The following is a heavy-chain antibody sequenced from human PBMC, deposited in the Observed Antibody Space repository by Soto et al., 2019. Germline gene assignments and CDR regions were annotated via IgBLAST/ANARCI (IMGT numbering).Heavy chain of an antibody. Sequence: QVQLVQSGGGVVQPGTSLRLSCEVSGLTFSGFAMHWVRQATGKGLEWVAVIWYDGANAYYADSVKGRFSVSRDNSKNTLYLEMNSLRAEDTAVYFCARDPLLIGGPSGRMGGYFDFWGQGDLVTVSS. CDR1: GLTFSGFA. V-gene: IGHV3-33*01. J-gene: IGHJ4*02. D-gene: IGHD3-10*01. CDR3: ARDPLLIGGPSGRMGGYFDF. CDR2: IWYDGANA.